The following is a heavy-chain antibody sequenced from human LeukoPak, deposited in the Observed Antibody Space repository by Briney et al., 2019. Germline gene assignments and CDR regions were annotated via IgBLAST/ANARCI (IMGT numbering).Heavy chain of an antibody. CDR3: ARALYNRGWYPDYFDS. J-gene: IGHJ4*02. CDR2: IKRDGSDK. D-gene: IGHD6-19*01. V-gene: IGHV3-7*01. Sequence: GGSLRLSCAASGFTFSSYWMSWVRQAPGKGLEWVANIKRDGSDKYYVGSVEGRFTIFRDNAKNSLYLQMSSLRAEDTAIYYCARALYNRGWYPDYFDSWGQGTLVTVSS. CDR1: GFTFSSYW.